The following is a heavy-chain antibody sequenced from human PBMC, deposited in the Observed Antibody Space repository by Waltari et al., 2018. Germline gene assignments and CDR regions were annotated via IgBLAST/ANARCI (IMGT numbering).Heavy chain of an antibody. CDR1: GSTFTAYY. D-gene: IGHD3-3*01. CDR3: TRERDFGVIIVFGY. CDR2: SNPKSGIT. Sequence: QVQLVQSGAEVKKPGASVKVSCKASGSTFTAYYWHWVSQAPGQGLEWMGRSNPKSGITYYAQKYQGRVTMATDASSNTAYMEMTRLTSDDTAIYYCTRERDFGVIIVFGYWGQGTPVTVSS. J-gene: IGHJ4*02. V-gene: IGHV1-2*06.